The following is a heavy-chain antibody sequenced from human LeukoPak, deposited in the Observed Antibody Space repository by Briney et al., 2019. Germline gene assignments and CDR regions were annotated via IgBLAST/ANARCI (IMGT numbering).Heavy chain of an antibody. V-gene: IGHV4-59*01. CDR1: GPSMFNYY. J-gene: IGHJ6*03. CDR3: ARAPKSYYMDV. CDR2: NHYSGGT. Sequence: AETLSLTCTLSGPSMFNYYWTWIRQSPGKGLEWIGFNHYSGGTSYKPSLKSRVTISIDTTKNQFSLKLTSVTAADTAVYYCARAPKSYYMDVWGKGTTVTVSS.